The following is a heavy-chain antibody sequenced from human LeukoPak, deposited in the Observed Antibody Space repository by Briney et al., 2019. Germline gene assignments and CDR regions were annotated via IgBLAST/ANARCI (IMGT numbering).Heavy chain of an antibody. CDR1: GFTSANYA. D-gene: IGHD1-1*01. CDR3: ASHWNPLEPFDY. Sequence: GGSLRLSCAASGFTSANYAMSWVRQAPGKGLEWVSAISAGGGATYYADSVKGRFTISRDNSKNTLYMQMNSLRAEDTAVYYCASHWNPLEPFDYWGQGTLVTVSS. V-gene: IGHV3-23*01. CDR2: ISAGGGAT. J-gene: IGHJ4*02.